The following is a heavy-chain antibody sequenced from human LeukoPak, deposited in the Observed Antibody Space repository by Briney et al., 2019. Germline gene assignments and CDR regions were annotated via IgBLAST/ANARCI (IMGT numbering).Heavy chain of an antibody. CDR2: ISYDGYNK. CDR1: GFTFSRYG. Sequence: GGSLRLSCAASGFTFSRYGMQWVRQAPGKGLEWVAVISYDGYNKYNSDSLKGRFTISRDNSMNTVDLEMNSVGAEETDVYYCATGPDNTTRSYYGHFDCWGQGTLVTVSS. J-gene: IGHJ4*02. D-gene: IGHD3-22*01. V-gene: IGHV3-30*03. CDR3: ATGPDNTTRSYYGHFDC.